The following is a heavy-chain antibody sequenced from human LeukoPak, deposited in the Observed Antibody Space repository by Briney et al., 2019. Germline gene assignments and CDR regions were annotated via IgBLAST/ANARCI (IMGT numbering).Heavy chain of an antibody. D-gene: IGHD6-19*01. V-gene: IGHV3-23*01. CDR2: ISGSGSGGST. J-gene: IGHJ4*02. CDR1: GFTFSSYA. Sequence: GGSLRLSCAASGFTFSSYAMSWVRQAPGKGLEWVSTISGSGSGGSTYYADSVKGRFTISRDNSKDTLYLQMDSLRAEDTAVYYCAKLLAVTNSYYFNYWGQGTLVTVSS. CDR3: AKLLAVTNSYYFNY.